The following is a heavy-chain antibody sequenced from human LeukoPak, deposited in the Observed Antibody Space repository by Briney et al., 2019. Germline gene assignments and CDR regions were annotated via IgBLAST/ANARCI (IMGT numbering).Heavy chain of an antibody. CDR2: ISYEGSNK. V-gene: IGHV3-30*18. CDR3: AKRRGKGYYGSGSNNWFDP. CDR1: GFTFSSYG. J-gene: IGHJ5*02. D-gene: IGHD3-10*01. Sequence: GGSLRLSCAASGFTFSSYGMHGVRQAPGKGLEWVAVISYEGSNKYYADSVKGRFTISRDNSKNTLYLQMNSLRAEDTAVYYCAKRRGKGYYGSGSNNWFDPWGQGTLVTVSS.